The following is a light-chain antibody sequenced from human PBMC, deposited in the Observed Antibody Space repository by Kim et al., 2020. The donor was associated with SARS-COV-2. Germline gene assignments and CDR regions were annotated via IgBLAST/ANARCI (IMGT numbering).Light chain of an antibody. Sequence: QALNMSWTGTGSDVGNYNRVSWYRQRPGKAPKLIIFEVSKRPSGVSDRFSGSKSGDTASLTISGLQAEDEGDYYCCSYAGSSTFVVFGGGTQLTVL. V-gene: IGLV2-23*02. CDR3: CSYAGSSTFVV. CDR1: GSDVGNYNR. J-gene: IGLJ2*01. CDR2: EVS.